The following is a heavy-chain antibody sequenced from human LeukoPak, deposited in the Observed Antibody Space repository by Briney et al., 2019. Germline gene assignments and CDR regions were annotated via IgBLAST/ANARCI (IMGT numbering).Heavy chain of an antibody. Sequence: PGRSLRLSCAASGFTFSSYGMHWVRQAPGKGLEWVAVIWYGGSNKYYADSVKGRFTISRDNSKNTLYLQMNSQRAEDTAVYYCAKAPLAGYYFDYWGQGTLVTVSS. J-gene: IGHJ4*02. CDR2: IWYGGSNK. CDR1: GFTFSSYG. CDR3: AKAPLAGYYFDY. V-gene: IGHV3-30*18.